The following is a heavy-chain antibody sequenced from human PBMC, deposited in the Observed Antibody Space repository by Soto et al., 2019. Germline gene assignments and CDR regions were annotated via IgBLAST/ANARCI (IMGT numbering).Heavy chain of an antibody. Sequence: ASVKVSCKASGFTFTSSAMQWVRQARGQRLEWIGWIVVGSGNTNYAQKFQERVTITRDMSTSTAYMELSSLRSEDTAVYYCAATTDIVVVPAVPRFDPWGQGTLVTVSS. CDR3: AATTDIVVVPAVPRFDP. J-gene: IGHJ5*02. V-gene: IGHV1-58*02. D-gene: IGHD2-2*01. CDR2: IVVGSGNT. CDR1: GFTFTSSA.